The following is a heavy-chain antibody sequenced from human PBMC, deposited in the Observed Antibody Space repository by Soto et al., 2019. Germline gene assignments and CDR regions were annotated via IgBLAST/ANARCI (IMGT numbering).Heavy chain of an antibody. V-gene: IGHV3-7*01. CDR1: GFTFSSYW. CDR3: ARDRSYDFWSGYSGGMDV. CDR2: IKQDGSEK. Sequence: GGSLRLSCAASGFTFSSYWMSWVRQAPGKGLEWVANIKQDGSEKYYVDSVKGRFTISRDNAKNSLYLQMNSLRAEDTAVYYCARDRSYDFWSGYSGGMDVWGQGTTVTVSS. D-gene: IGHD3-3*01. J-gene: IGHJ6*02.